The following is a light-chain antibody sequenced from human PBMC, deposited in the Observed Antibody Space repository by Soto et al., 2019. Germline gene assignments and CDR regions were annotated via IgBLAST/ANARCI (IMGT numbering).Light chain of an antibody. J-gene: IGLJ1*01. CDR3: QSYDSSLSAYV. V-gene: IGLV1-40*01. Sequence: QSVLTQPPSVSGAPGQRVSISCTGSTSNVGAGYHVHWYQQLPGTAPKLLISDNTNRPLGVSDRFSGSKSAMSDSLAITGLQAEDEADYYCQSYDSSLSAYVFGPGTKLTVL. CDR2: DNT. CDR1: TSNVGAGYH.